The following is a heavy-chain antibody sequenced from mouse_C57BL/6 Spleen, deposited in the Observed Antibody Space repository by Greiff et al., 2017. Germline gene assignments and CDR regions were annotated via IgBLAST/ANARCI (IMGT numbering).Heavy chain of an antibody. Sequence: VQLQQPGTELVRPGASVKLSCTASGYTFTSYCMHWVKQRPGQGLEWIGYINPSNGGTNYTEKFKGKATLTVDKSSSTAYMQLSSLTSEDSAVYYCSRLKGIYWYFDVWGTGPTVTVSA. CDR3: SRLKGIYWYFDV. CDR2: INPSNGGT. J-gene: IGHJ1*03. CDR1: GYTFTSYC. V-gene: IGHV1-53*01.